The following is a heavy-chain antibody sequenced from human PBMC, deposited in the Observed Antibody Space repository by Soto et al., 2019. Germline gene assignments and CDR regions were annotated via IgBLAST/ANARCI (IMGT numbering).Heavy chain of an antibody. Sequence: EVQVLESGGGLVQPGGSLRLSCAASGFTSTRYAMNWVRQAPGKGLEWVSTMSDSGASTWYADSVKGRFTISGDISRNTVNMQMNSLRVEDTAMYYCARRGGSGWGAFDVWGQGTMVTVSS. J-gene: IGHJ3*01. CDR3: ARRGGSGWGAFDV. D-gene: IGHD6-19*01. CDR1: GFTSTRYA. V-gene: IGHV3-23*01. CDR2: MSDSGAST.